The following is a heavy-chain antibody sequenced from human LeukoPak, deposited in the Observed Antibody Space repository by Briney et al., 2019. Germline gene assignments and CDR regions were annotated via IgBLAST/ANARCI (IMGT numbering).Heavy chain of an antibody. V-gene: IGHV3-21*01. CDR3: ARGRPVAGPFGS. Sequence: GESLRLSCAASGFTFNNYNMNWVRQAPGKALEWVSSITSSGTYIFYADSVKGRFTISRDNAKNSLYPQMNSLGPEDTAVYFCARGRPVAGPFGSWGQGTLVTVSS. CDR2: ITSSGTYI. CDR1: GFTFNNYN. D-gene: IGHD6-19*01. J-gene: IGHJ4*02.